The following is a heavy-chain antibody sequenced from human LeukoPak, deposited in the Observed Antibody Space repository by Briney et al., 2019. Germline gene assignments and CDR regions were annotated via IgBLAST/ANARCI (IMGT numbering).Heavy chain of an antibody. D-gene: IGHD5-24*01. V-gene: IGHV3-23*01. CDR1: GFTFSDYS. CDR2: IGRVGYT. CDR3: VKDRPCDGCMPMDA. J-gene: IGHJ6*02. Sequence: GVSLRLSCAASGFTFSDYSMSWVRQVPGKGLEWVSGIGRVGYTYYPNSVKGRFTISRDNSKNTVYLQMNSLRAEDTAIYYCVKDRPCDGCMPMDAWGQGTTVTVSS.